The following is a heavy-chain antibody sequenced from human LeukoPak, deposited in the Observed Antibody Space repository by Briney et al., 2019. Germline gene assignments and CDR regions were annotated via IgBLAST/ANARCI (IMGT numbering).Heavy chain of an antibody. D-gene: IGHD3-22*01. CDR3: ARSLHYDSSGYYFR. CDR1: GYTFTGYY. V-gene: IGHV1-2*02. Sequence: ASVKVSCEASGYTFTGYYMHWVRQAPGQGLEWMGWINPNSGGTNYAQKFQGRVTMTRDTSISTAYMELSRLRSDDTAVYYCARSLHYDSSGYYFRWGQGTLVTVSS. CDR2: INPNSGGT. J-gene: IGHJ4*02.